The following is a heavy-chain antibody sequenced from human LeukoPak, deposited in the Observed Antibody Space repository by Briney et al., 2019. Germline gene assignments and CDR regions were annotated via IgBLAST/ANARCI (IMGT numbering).Heavy chain of an antibody. J-gene: IGHJ5*02. CDR1: GGSFSSSY. D-gene: IGHD6-19*01. V-gene: IGHV4-59*08. CDR2: INYSGSA. CDR3: ARRKGSGSHKDWFDP. Sequence: SETLSLTCTVSGGSFSSSYWSWIRQPPGKGLEWIGYINYSGSAGYNPSLKRRATMSVDTSTNQFSLKLSSVTAADTAVYYCARRKGSGSHKDWFDPWGQGTLVTVSS.